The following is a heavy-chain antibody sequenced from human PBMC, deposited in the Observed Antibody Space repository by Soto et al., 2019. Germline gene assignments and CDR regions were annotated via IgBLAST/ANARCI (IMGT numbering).Heavy chain of an antibody. J-gene: IGHJ6*03. CDR3: GRGPYYDLILNYYYMDV. CDR1: GGSISGHY. CDR2: MYYSGST. D-gene: IGHD3-16*01. V-gene: IGHV4-59*08. Sequence: QVQLQESGPGLVKPSETLSLSCSVSGGSISGHYWSWVRQTPGKGLEWIGYMYYSGSTNYNPSLKGRVPNSGDTAKNHFSLRPNSGTAADTAVYFCGRGPYYDLILNYYYMDVWGKGTTVTVSS.